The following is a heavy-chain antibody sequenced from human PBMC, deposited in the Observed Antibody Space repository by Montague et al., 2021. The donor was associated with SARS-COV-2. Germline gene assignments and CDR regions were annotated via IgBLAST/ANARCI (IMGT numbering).Heavy chain of an antibody. CDR3: ARLVWFGELSSENWFDP. Sequence: SETLSLACTVSGGSISSSSSYWGWIRQPPGKGLEWIGSIYYSGSTYYNSSLKSRVTISVDTSKNQFSLKLNSVTAADTAVYYCARLVWFGELSSENWFDPWGQGTLVTASA. CDR2: IYYSGST. V-gene: IGHV4-39*01. CDR1: GGSISSSSSY. D-gene: IGHD3-10*01. J-gene: IGHJ5*02.